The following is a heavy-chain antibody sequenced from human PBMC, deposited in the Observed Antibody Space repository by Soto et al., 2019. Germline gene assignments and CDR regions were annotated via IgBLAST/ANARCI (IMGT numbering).Heavy chain of an antibody. D-gene: IGHD3-9*01. CDR3: ARGPDLDFLTGPNDY. CDR1: GYTFTSYG. J-gene: IGHJ4*02. CDR2: ISAYNGNT. V-gene: IGHV1-18*01. Sequence: ASVKVSCKASGYTFTSYGISWVRQAPGQGLEWMGWISAYNGNTNYAQKLQGRVTMTTDTSTSTAYMELRSLRSDDTAVYYCARGPDLDFLTGPNDYWGQGTLVTVSS.